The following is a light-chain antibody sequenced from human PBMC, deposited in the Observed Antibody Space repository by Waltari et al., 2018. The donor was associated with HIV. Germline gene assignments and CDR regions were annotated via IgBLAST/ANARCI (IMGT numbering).Light chain of an antibody. Sequence: QSALTQPASVSGSPGQSISISCTGTSSDVGDYYVSWYQHHSGKAPKVIIYEVTNRPAGVSPRFSGSKSGNTASLTISGLLPEDEADYFCSSYISSATPEFGGGTRLTVL. J-gene: IGLJ3*02. CDR3: SSYISSATPE. CDR2: EVT. CDR1: SSDVGDYY. V-gene: IGLV2-14*01.